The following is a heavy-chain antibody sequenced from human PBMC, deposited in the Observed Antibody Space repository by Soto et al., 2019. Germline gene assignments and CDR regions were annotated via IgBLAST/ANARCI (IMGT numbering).Heavy chain of an antibody. Sequence: EVQLLESGGGLVQPGGSLRLSCAASGFTFSSYAMSWVRQAPGKGLEWVSVISGSGDTTNYADSVKDRFTISRDNSKXXXXXXXXXXXXXXXXXXXXXXXXXXXXXYYMDVWGKGTTVTVSS. V-gene: IGHV3-23*01. CDR1: GFTFSSYA. J-gene: IGHJ6*03. CDR2: ISGSGDTT. CDR3: XXXXXXXXXYYMDV.